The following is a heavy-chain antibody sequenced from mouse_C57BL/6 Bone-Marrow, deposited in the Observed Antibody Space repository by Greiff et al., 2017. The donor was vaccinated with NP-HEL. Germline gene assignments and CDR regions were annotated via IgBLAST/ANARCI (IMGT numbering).Heavy chain of an antibody. Sequence: VQLQHSGAELVRPGTSVKMSCKASGYTFTNYWIGWAKQRPGHGLEWIGDIYPGGGYTNYNEKFKGKATLTADNSSSTAYMQFSSLTSEDSAIYYCARSYDGYLFAYCGQGTLVTVTA. CDR1: GYTFTNYW. CDR3: ARSYDGYLFAY. CDR2: IYPGGGYT. J-gene: IGHJ3*01. D-gene: IGHD2-3*01. V-gene: IGHV1-63*01.